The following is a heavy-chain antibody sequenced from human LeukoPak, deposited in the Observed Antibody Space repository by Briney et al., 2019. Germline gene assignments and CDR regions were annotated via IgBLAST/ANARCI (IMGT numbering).Heavy chain of an antibody. Sequence: ASVKVSCKASGYTFTSYGISWVRQAPGQGLEWMGWINANSGNTNYAQKLQGRVTMTTDTSTSTAYMELRSLKSDATDVYSWARVFVGSYFSYYYYMDVWGKGTTVTVSS. CDR2: INANSGNT. J-gene: IGHJ6*03. D-gene: IGHD1-26*01. V-gene: IGHV1-18*01. CDR3: ARVFVGSYFSYYYYMDV. CDR1: GYTFTSYG.